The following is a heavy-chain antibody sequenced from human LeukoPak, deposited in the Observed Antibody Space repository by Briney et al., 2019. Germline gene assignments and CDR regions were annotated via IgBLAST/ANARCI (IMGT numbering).Heavy chain of an antibody. V-gene: IGHV4-4*02. CDR2: IYHSGST. CDR1: GGSISSSNW. J-gene: IGHJ4*02. CDR3: ASGPGYSSSWYDY. Sequence: SGTLSLTCAVSGGSISSSNWWSWVRQPPGKGLEWIGEIYHSGSTNYNPSLKSRVTISVDKSKNQFSLKLSSVTAADTAVYYCASGPGYSSSWYDYWGQGTLVTVSS. D-gene: IGHD6-13*01.